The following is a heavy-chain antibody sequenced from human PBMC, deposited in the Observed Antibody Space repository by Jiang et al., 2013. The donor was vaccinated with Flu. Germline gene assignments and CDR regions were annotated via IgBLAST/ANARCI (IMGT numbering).Heavy chain of an antibody. Sequence: SGAEVKKPGASVKVSCKASGYTFTSYAMHWVRQAPGQRLEWMGWINAGNGNTKYSQKFQGRVTITRDTSASTAYMELSSLRSEDTAVYYCARAAAGTDYYVRYGRLGPRDHGHRLL. J-gene: IGHJ6*02. CDR1: GYTFTSYA. D-gene: IGHD6-13*01. CDR2: INAGNGNT. CDR3: ARAAAGTDYYVRYGR. V-gene: IGHV1-3*01.